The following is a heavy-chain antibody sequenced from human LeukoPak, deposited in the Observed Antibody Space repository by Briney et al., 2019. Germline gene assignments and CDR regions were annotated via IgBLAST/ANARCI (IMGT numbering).Heavy chain of an antibody. J-gene: IGHJ6*02. D-gene: IGHD1-26*01. Sequence: GESLRLSCAASGFTFSSYAMHWVRQAPGKGLEWVAVISKDGSLKYYADSVKGRFTVSRDNSRNTLFVQMNSLRAEDTAVYYCARDRPPSATNYCYYGMDVWGQGTTLTVSS. V-gene: IGHV3-30*04. CDR1: GFTFSSYA. CDR3: ARDRPPSATNYCYYGMDV. CDR2: ISKDGSLK.